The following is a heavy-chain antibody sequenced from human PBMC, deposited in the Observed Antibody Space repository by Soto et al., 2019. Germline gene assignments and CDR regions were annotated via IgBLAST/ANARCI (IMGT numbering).Heavy chain of an antibody. CDR2: IYHSGST. D-gene: IGHD5-18*01. J-gene: IGHJ4*02. CDR3: AAHRHRTDTAMAIGDFDY. Sequence: PSETLSLTCAVSGGSISSGGYSWSWIRQPPGKGLEWIGYIYHSGSTYYNPSLKSRVTISVDRSKNQFSLKLSSVTAADTAVYYCAAHRHRTDTAMAIGDFDYWGQGTLVTVSS. V-gene: IGHV4-30-2*01. CDR1: GGSISSGGYS.